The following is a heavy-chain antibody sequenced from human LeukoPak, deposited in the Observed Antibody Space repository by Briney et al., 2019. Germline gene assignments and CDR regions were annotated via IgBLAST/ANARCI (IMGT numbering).Heavy chain of an antibody. J-gene: IGHJ3*02. Sequence: SSETLSLTCAVSGGSIINSNWWSWVRQPPGKGLEWIGEIYHSGSTYYNPSLKSRITITVDTSKNQFSLKLNSVTAADTAVYYCANGFDGFDIWGQGTTVTVSS. V-gene: IGHV4-4*02. CDR1: GGSIINSNW. D-gene: IGHD3-10*01. CDR2: IYHSGST. CDR3: ANGFDGFDI.